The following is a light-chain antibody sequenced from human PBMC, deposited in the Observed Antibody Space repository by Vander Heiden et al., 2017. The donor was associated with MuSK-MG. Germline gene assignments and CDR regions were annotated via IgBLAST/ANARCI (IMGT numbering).Light chain of an antibody. V-gene: IGKV3-20*01. CDR3: QQHGSTPWT. J-gene: IGKJ1*01. Sequence: EIVLTQSPGTLALSPGARATLSFRASQRVTGNFLGWYQQKPGQAPRLLIHGASSRATGIPDRFSGSGSGTDFTLGISRLEPEDFAVYYCQQHGSTPWTFGQGTKVEMK. CDR2: GAS. CDR1: QRVTGNF.